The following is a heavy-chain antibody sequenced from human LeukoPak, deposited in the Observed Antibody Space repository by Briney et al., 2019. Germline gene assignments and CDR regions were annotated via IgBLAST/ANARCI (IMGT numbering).Heavy chain of an antibody. D-gene: IGHD2-2*02. CDR1: GYTFTSYG. CDR3: ARGGRVYCSSTSCYTDWFDP. J-gene: IGHJ5*02. CDR2: ISAYNGNT. V-gene: IGHV1-18*01. Sequence: ASVQVSCKASGYTFTSYGISWVRQAPGQGLEWMGWISAYNGNTNYAQKLQGRVTMTTDTSTSTAYMEPRSLRSDDTAVYYCARGGRVYCSSTSCYTDWFDPWGQGTLVTVSS.